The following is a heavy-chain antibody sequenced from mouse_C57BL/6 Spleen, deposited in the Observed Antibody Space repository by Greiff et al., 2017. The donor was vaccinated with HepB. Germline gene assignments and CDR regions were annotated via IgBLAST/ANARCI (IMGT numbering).Heavy chain of an antibody. CDR2: INPGSGGT. J-gene: IGHJ4*01. V-gene: IGHV1-54*01. CDR3: ARREMGAMDY. Sequence: QVQLQQFGAELVRPGTSVKVSCKASGYAFTNYLIEWVKQRPGQGLEWIGVINPGSGGTNYNEKFKGKATLTADKSSSTAYMQLSSLTSEDSAVYFCARREMGAMDYWGQGTSVTVSS. CDR1: GYAFTNYL.